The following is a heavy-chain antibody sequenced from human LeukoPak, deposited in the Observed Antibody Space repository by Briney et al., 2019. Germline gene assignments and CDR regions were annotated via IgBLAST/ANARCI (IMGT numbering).Heavy chain of an antibody. CDR1: GFTFSDYY. CDR3: ARDQAGGYDILTGYLADY. CDR2: ISSSGSTI. J-gene: IGHJ4*02. Sequence: GGSLRLSCAASGFTFSDYYMSWIRQAPGKGLEWVPYISSSGSTIYYADSVKGRFTISRDNAKNSLYLQMNSLRAEDTAVYYCARDQAGGYDILTGYLADYWGQGTLVTVSS. D-gene: IGHD3-9*01. V-gene: IGHV3-11*01.